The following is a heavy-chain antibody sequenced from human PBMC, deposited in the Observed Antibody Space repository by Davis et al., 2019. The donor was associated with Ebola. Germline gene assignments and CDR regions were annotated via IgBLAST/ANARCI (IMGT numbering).Heavy chain of an antibody. Sequence: SETLSLTCIVSGGSVSSGSYYWSWIRQPPGKGLEWIGYIYYTGSTNYNPSLKSRVTILVDTSKNQFSLKVSSVTAADTAVYYCARGGMATTRVDYWGQGTLVTVSS. V-gene: IGHV4-61*01. CDR2: IYYTGST. CDR3: ARGGMATTRVDY. D-gene: IGHD5-24*01. CDR1: GGSVSSGSYY. J-gene: IGHJ4*02.